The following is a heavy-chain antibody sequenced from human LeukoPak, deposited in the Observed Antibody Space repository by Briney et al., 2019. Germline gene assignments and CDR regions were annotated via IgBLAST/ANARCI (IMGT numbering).Heavy chain of an antibody. Sequence: GGSLRLSCAASGFTSRDAWMTWVRQAPGKGPEWVGRIRSKTDGGTTDYAVSVQGRFTISRDDSKNTLYLQMSSLKPEDTAVYYCAKHIYGVVSIQQWGQGTLVTVSS. J-gene: IGHJ1*01. CDR3: AKHIYGVVSIQQ. CDR1: GFTSRDAW. V-gene: IGHV3-15*01. CDR2: IRSKTDGGTT. D-gene: IGHD3-3*01.